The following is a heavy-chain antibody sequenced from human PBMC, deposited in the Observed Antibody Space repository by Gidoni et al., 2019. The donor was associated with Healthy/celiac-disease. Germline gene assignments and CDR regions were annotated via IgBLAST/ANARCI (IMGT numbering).Heavy chain of an antibody. J-gene: IGHJ3*02. V-gene: IGHV4-34*02. CDR1: GGSFRGYY. CDR3: ARGAAAARYAFDI. CDR2: INHSGST. D-gene: IGHD6-13*01. Sequence: QVQLQQWGAGLLKPSETLSLTCAVYGGSFRGYYWSWIRQPPGKGLGWIGEINHSGSTNYNPSLKSRVTISVDTSKNQFSLKLSSVTAADTAVYYCARGAAAARYAFDIWGQGTMVTVSS.